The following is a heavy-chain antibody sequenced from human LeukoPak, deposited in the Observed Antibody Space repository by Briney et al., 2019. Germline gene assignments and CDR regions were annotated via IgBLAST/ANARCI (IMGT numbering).Heavy chain of an antibody. V-gene: IGHV3-43D*03. Sequence: GGSLRLSCAASGFTFDDYAMHWVRQAPGKGLEWVSLISWDGGSTYYADSAKGRFTISRDNSKNSLYLQMNSLRAEDTALYYCAKDNSANSGSFAHFDYWGQGTLVTVSS. D-gene: IGHD1-26*01. J-gene: IGHJ4*02. CDR3: AKDNSANSGSFAHFDY. CDR2: ISWDGGST. CDR1: GFTFDDYA.